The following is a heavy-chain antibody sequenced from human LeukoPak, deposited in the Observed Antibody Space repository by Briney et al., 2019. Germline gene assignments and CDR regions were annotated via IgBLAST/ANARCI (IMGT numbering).Heavy chain of an antibody. CDR2: IYSGGST. J-gene: IGHJ4*02. V-gene: IGHV3-66*02. D-gene: IGHD3/OR15-3a*01. CDR1: VFTVSSNY. CDR3: ARGGTGYWSYFDY. Sequence: GGSLRLSCAASVFTVSSNYMSWVRQAPGKGLEWVSVIYSGGSTYYADSVKGRFTISRDNSKNTLYLQMNSLKAEDTAVYYCARGGTGYWSYFDYWGQGTLVTVSS.